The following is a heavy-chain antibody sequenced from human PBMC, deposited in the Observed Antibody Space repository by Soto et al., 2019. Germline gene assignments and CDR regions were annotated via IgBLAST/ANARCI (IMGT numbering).Heavy chain of an antibody. J-gene: IGHJ3*02. D-gene: IGHD6-19*01. CDR1: GFTFSSYG. CDR2: ISYDGSNK. Sequence: PGGSLRLSCAASGFTFSSYGMHWVRQAPGKGLEWVAVISYDGSNKYYADSVKGRFTISRDNSKNTLYLQMNSLRAEDTAVYYCAKAGYSSGWYELVGAFDIWGQGTMVTVSS. CDR3: AKAGYSSGWYELVGAFDI. V-gene: IGHV3-30*18.